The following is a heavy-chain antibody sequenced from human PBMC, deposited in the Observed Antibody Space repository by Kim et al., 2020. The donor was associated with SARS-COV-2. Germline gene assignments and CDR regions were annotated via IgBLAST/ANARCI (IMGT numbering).Heavy chain of an antibody. CDR1: GFNFGSYW. CDR2: IKQDESER. V-gene: IGHV3-7*01. CDR3: ARFGPSWQQLATSY. J-gene: IGHJ4*02. Sequence: GGSLRLSCAASGFNFGSYWMSWVRQAPGKGLEWVANIKQDESERYYVDSVKGRFTISRDNAKNSLYLQMNSLRAEDTAVYYCARFGPSWQQLATSYWGQGTLVTVSS. D-gene: IGHD6-13*01.